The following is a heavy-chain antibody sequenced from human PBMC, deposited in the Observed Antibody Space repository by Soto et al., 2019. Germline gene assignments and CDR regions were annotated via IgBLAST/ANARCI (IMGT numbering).Heavy chain of an antibody. V-gene: IGHV4-34*01. D-gene: IGHD3-10*01. CDR1: GGSFSGYY. CDR3: ARAHLELWFGELYGMDV. Sequence: SETLSLTCAVYGGSFSGYYWSWIRQPPGKGLEWIGEINHSGSTNYNPSLKSRVTISVDTSKNQFSLKLSSVTAADTAVYYCARAHLELWFGELYGMDVWGQGTTVT. CDR2: INHSGST. J-gene: IGHJ6*02.